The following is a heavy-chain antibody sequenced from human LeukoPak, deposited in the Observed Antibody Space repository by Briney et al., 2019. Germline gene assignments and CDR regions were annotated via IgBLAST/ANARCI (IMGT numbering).Heavy chain of an antibody. CDR3: ARHYSGCLDY. V-gene: IGHV4-34*01. J-gene: IGHJ4*02. D-gene: IGHD6-25*01. CDR1: GGSFSGYY. CDR2: INHSGST. Sequence: ASETLSLTCAVYGGSFSGYYWSWIRQPPGKGLEWIGEINHSGSTNYNPSLKSRVTISVDTSKNQFSLKLSSVAAADTAVYYCARHYSGCLDYWGQGTLVTVSS.